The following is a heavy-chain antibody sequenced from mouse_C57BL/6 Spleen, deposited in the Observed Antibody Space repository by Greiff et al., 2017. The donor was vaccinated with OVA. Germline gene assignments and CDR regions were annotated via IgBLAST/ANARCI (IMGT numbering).Heavy chain of an antibody. CDR3: ARAYYRGCFDV. Sequence: EVQLVESEGGLVQPGSSMKLSCTASGFTFSDYYMAWVRQVPEKGLEWVANINYDGSSTYYLDSLKSRFIISRDNAKNILYLQMSSLKSEDTAAYYCARAYYRGCFDVWGTGTTVTVSS. V-gene: IGHV5-16*01. J-gene: IGHJ1*03. D-gene: IGHD2-14*01. CDR1: GFTFSDYY. CDR2: INYDGSST.